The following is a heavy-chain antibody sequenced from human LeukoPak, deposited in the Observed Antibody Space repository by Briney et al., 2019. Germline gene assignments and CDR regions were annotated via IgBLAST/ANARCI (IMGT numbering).Heavy chain of an antibody. V-gene: IGHV3-20*04. CDR1: GFTFDDYG. D-gene: IGHD3-3*01. CDR2: INWNGGST. Sequence: GGSLRLSCAASGFTFDDYGMSWVRQAPGKGLEWVSGINWNGGSTGYADSVRGRFTISRDNAKNSLYLQMNSLRAEDTALYYCAREVLRFLEWSFWVDWGQGTLVTVSS. CDR3: AREVLRFLEWSFWVD. J-gene: IGHJ4*02.